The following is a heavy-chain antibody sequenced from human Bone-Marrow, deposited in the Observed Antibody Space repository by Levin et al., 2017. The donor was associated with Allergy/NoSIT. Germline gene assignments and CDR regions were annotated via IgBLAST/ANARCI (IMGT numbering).Heavy chain of an antibody. D-gene: IGHD2/OR15-2a*01. CDR2: ISSDGNYL. Sequence: SCAASGFPFSLYLMNWVRQAPGKGLEWVSSISSDGNYLHYGDSVKGRFTISRDNAKNSLYLQMNSVRAEDTAVYYCATGGWGSPLSMWGQGTLVTVSS. CDR3: ATGGWGSPLSM. V-gene: IGHV3-21*01. CDR1: GFPFSLYL. J-gene: IGHJ4*02.